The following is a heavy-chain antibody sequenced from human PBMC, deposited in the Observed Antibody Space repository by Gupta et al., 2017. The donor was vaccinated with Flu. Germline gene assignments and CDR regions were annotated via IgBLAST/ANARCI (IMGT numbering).Heavy chain of an antibody. V-gene: IGHV3-33*01. CDR1: GFTFSSYG. D-gene: IGHD6-19*01. Sequence: QVQLVESGGGVVQPGRSLRLSCAASGFTFSSYGMHWVRQAPGKGLEWVAVIWYDGSNKYYADSVKGRFTISRDKSKNTLYLQMNSLRAEDTAVYYCARDRYQAGNFDYWGQGTLVTVSS. CDR2: IWYDGSNK. CDR3: ARDRYQAGNFDY. J-gene: IGHJ4*02.